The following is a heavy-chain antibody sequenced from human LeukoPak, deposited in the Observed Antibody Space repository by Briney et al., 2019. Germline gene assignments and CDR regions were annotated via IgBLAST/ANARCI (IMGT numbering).Heavy chain of an antibody. Sequence: GGSLRLSCAASGLTFSSYGMHWVRQAPGKGLEWVAFIRYDGIKKYYADSVRGRFTISRDNSKNTLYLQMNSLRAEDTAVYYCAKVGRSDPGFGEGPGPYYSFYYIDVWGKGTTVTISS. J-gene: IGHJ6*03. CDR3: AKVGRSDPGFGEGPGPYYSFYYIDV. D-gene: IGHD3-10*01. V-gene: IGHV3-30*02. CDR1: GLTFSSYG. CDR2: IRYDGIKK.